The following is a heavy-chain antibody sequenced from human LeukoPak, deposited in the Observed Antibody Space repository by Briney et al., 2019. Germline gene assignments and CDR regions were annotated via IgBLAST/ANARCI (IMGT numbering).Heavy chain of an antibody. CDR3: ARHRRRSLYYYDSSGYDY. CDR1: GGSFSGYY. D-gene: IGHD3-22*01. V-gene: IGHV4-34*01. Sequence: SETLSLTCAVYGGSFSGYYWSWIRQPPGKGLEWIGEINHSGSTNYNSSLKSRVTISVDTSKNQFSLKLSSVTAADTAVYYCARHRRRSLYYYDSSGYDYWGQGTLVTVSS. J-gene: IGHJ4*02. CDR2: INHSGST.